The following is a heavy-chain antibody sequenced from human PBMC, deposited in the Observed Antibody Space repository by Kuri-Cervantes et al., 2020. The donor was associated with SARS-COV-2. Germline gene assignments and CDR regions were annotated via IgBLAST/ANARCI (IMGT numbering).Heavy chain of an antibody. J-gene: IGHJ4*02. CDR3: AREKETYYDFWSGHSN. D-gene: IGHD3-3*01. CDR1: GFTFDDYG. V-gene: IGHV3-20*04. CDR2: INWNGGST. Sequence: GESLKISCAASGFTFDDYGMSWVRQAPGKGLEWVSGINWNGGSTGYADSVKGRFTISRDNAKNSLYLQMNSLRAEDTAVYYCAREKETYYDFWSGHSNWGQGTLVTVSS.